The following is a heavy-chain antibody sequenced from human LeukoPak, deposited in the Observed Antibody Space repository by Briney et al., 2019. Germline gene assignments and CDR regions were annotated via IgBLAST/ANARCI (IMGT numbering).Heavy chain of an antibody. Sequence: GGPLSLSRAASGFTFSSYAMKWLRQPPGKGVEWVSFISGSGDTPSYADSVKGRFTISRDNSKNTPYLQMNSLRAKDTAVYYCAKSRGESRGASNYWGQGTLVTVSS. J-gene: IGHJ4*02. CDR2: ISGSGDTP. V-gene: IGHV3-23*01. D-gene: IGHD1-26*01. CDR1: GFTFSSYA. CDR3: AKSRGESRGASNY.